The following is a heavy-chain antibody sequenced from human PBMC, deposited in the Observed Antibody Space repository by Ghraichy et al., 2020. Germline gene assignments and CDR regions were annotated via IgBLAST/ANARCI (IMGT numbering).Heavy chain of an antibody. V-gene: IGHV4-59*01. J-gene: IGHJ3*02. D-gene: IGHD1-14*01. CDR2: IYYSGST. CDR1: GGSISSYY. Sequence: SQTLSLTCTVSGGSISSYYWSWIRQPPGKGLEWIGYIYYSGSTNYNPSLKSRVTISVDTSKNQFSLKLSSVTAADTAVYYCATLGRIYPDAFDIWGQGTMVTVSS. CDR3: ATLGRIYPDAFDI.